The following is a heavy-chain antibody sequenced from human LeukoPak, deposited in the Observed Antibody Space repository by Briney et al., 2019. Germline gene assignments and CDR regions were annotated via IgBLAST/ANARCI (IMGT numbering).Heavy chain of an antibody. V-gene: IGHV4-59*07. CDR1: GGSISPYY. Sequence: DTLSLTCTVSGGSISPYYWSWIRQTPGKGLERIGYILYSGTTTNSNPSLKSRVTISVDTSKNQFSLKLSSVTAADTAVYYCARVGDWNDLVYWGQGTLVTVSS. D-gene: IGHD1-1*01. CDR2: ILYSGTT. J-gene: IGHJ4*02. CDR3: ARVGDWNDLVY.